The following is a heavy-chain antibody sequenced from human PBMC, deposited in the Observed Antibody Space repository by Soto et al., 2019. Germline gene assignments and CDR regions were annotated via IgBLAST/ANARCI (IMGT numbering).Heavy chain of an antibody. V-gene: IGHV3-30*03. CDR1: GFTFSSYG. Sequence: GGALILSCAASGFTFSSYGMHWVRQAPGKGLEWVAVISYDGSNKYYADSVKGRFTISRDNSKNTLYLQMNSLRAEDTAVYYCARAFIVVVTALSDYWGQGTPVTVSS. D-gene: IGHD2-21*02. CDR2: ISYDGSNK. J-gene: IGHJ4*02. CDR3: ARAFIVVVTALSDY.